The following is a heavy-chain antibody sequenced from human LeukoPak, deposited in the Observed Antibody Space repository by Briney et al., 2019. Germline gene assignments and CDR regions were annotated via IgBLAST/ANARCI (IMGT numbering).Heavy chain of an antibody. V-gene: IGHV1-3*03. CDR1: GYTFSYYT. Sequence: ASVKVSCETSGYTFSYYTIHWVRQAPGQRLEWMGWINAANGNTKYSQEFQGRVTITRDTSANTAYMELRSLRSEDTAVYYCARGARYSNGWPDYWGPGTLVTVSS. CDR2: INAANGNT. CDR3: ARGARYSNGWPDY. J-gene: IGHJ4*02. D-gene: IGHD6-19*01.